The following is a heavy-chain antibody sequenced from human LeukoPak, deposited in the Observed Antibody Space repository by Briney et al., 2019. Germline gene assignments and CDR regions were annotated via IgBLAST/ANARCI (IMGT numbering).Heavy chain of an antibody. D-gene: IGHD4-17*01. Sequence: GGSLRLSCAASGFTFSSYSMNWVRQAPGKGLKWVSSISSSSTYIYYADSVKGRFTISRDNAKNTLYLQMNSLRAEDTAVYYCARDRTTVTVFDYWGQGTLVTVSS. J-gene: IGHJ4*02. CDR3: ARDRTTVTVFDY. CDR2: ISSSSTYI. CDR1: GFTFSSYS. V-gene: IGHV3-21*01.